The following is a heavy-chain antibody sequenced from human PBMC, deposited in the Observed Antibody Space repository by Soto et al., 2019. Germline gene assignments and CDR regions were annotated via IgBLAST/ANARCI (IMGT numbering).Heavy chain of an antibody. Sequence: SETLSLTCAVYGRSFSGYYWSWIRQPPGKGLEWIGEINHSGSTNYNPSLKSRVTISVDTSKNQFSLKLSSVTAADTAVYYCARGRRRILWFGELSSYYYYGMDVWGQGTTVTVSS. J-gene: IGHJ6*02. CDR2: INHSGST. CDR1: GRSFSGYY. CDR3: ARGRRRILWFGELSSYYYYGMDV. V-gene: IGHV4-34*01. D-gene: IGHD3-10*01.